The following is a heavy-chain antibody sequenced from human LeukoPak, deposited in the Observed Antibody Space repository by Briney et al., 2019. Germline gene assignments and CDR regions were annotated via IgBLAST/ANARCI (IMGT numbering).Heavy chain of an antibody. V-gene: IGHV5-10-1*01. Sequence: GESLQISCKGPGYSFATYWINWVRQMPGKGLEWMGRIDPSDSYINYSSSFQGHVTISADKSISTAYLQWSSLKASDTAMYYCASQPNGYFDYWGQGTLVTVSS. CDR3: ASQPNGYFDY. J-gene: IGHJ4*02. CDR1: GYSFATYW. CDR2: IDPSDSYI.